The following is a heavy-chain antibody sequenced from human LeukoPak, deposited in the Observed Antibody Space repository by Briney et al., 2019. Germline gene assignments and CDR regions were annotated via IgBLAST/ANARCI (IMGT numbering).Heavy chain of an antibody. CDR1: GGSISTYY. CDR3: ARGGAARLHFQN. D-gene: IGHD6-6*01. V-gene: IGHV4-59*01. CDR2: IYHSGST. J-gene: IGHJ1*01. Sequence: SETLSLTCTVSGGSISTYYWNWIRQPPGKGLEWIGYIYHSGSTNYNPSLQSRVTLSVDTSKNQFSRNLNSVTAADTAVYYCARGGAARLHFQNWGQGTLVTVSS.